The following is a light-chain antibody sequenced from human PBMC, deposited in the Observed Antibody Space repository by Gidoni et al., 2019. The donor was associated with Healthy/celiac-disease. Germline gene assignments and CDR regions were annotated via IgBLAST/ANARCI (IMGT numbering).Light chain of an antibody. J-gene: IGLJ3*02. Sequence: QSVLTQPPSVSGAPGQRVTISCTGSSSNIGAGYDVHWYQQLPGTAPKLLIYGNSNRPSGAPDRVSGSKSGTSASLAITGLQAEDEADYYCQSYDSSLSGPVFGGGTKLTVL. CDR1: SSNIGAGYD. V-gene: IGLV1-40*01. CDR2: GNS. CDR3: QSYDSSLSGPV.